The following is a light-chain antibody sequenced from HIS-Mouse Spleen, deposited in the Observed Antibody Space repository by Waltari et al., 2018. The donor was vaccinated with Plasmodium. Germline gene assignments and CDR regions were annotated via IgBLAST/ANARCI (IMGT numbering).Light chain of an antibody. V-gene: IGLV2-8*01. CDR2: EVS. CDR1: SIDVGGYTY. CDR3: SSYAGSNNLV. J-gene: IGLJ2*01. Sequence: QSALTQPPSASGSPGQSVPISCTGTSIDVGGYTYVPWDQQLPGKAPKLMIYEVSKRPSGVPDRFSGSKSGNTASLTVSGLQAEDEADYYCSSYAGSNNLVFGGGTKLTVL.